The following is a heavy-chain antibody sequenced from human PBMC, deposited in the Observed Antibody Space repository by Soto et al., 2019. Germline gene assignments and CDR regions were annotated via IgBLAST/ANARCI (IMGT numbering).Heavy chain of an antibody. D-gene: IGHD7-27*01. Sequence: GGSLRLSCAASGSTFTNYWMTWVRQAPGRGLEWVANIKKDGSEKHYVDSVKGRFTISRDNAKNSLYLQINSLRAEDTAVYYCAREIWGPEYWGQGTRVTVSS. V-gene: IGHV3-7*03. CDR2: IKKDGSEK. J-gene: IGHJ4*02. CDR3: AREIWGPEY. CDR1: GSTFTNYW.